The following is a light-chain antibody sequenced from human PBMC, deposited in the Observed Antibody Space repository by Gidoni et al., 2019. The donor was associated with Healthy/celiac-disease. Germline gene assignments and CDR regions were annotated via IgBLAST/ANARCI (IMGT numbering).Light chain of an antibody. CDR1: SLRSYY. CDR3: NSRDSSGNPVRPGV. CDR2: GKN. V-gene: IGLV3-19*01. Sequence: SELTQDPAVSVALGQTVRITCQGDSLRSYYASWYQQKPGQAPVLVIYGKNNRPSGIPDRFSGSSSGNTASLTITGAQAEDEADYYCNSRDSSGNPVRPGVFGGGTKLTVL. J-gene: IGLJ2*01.